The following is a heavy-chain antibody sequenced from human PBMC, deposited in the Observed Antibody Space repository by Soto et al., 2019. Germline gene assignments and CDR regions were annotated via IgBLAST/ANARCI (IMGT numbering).Heavy chain of an antibody. CDR3: ARDSVGPLWLGELYDYYYYLDV. V-gene: IGHV3-48*01. D-gene: IGHD3-10*01. CDR1: GFTFSSYS. CDR2: ISSSSSTI. Sequence: GGSLRLSCAASGFTFSSYSMNWVRQAPGKGLEWVSYISSSSSTIYYADSVKGRFTISRDNAKNSLYLQMNSLRAEDTAVYYCARDSVGPLWLGELYDYYYYLDVWGKGTTVTVSS. J-gene: IGHJ6*03.